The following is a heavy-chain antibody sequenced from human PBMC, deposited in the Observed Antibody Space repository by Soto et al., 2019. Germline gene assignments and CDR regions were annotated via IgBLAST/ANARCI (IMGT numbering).Heavy chain of an antibody. V-gene: IGHV3-53*01. CDR3: ARKRRPDH. CDR2: IWSAGLT. J-gene: IGHJ5*02. Sequence: GGSLRLSCAASGFTVSSKYMNWVRQAPGKGLEWVSIIWSAGLTHYADSVRGRFTISRDISKNTLFLQMNNLRAADSAVYYCARKRRPDHWGQGPLVTVSS. CDR1: GFTVSSKY.